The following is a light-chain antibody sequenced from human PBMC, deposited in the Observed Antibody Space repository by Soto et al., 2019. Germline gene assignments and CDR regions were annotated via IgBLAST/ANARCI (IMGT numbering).Light chain of an antibody. Sequence: DIQMTQSPSSLSASVGDRVTITCRASQGISNYLAWYQQKPGKVPERLLYAASTLQSGVPSRFSGSGSGTDFTLTISSLQPEDVATYYCQKYNSAPALTFGGGTKVEIK. J-gene: IGKJ4*01. V-gene: IGKV1-27*01. CDR1: QGISNY. CDR2: AAS. CDR3: QKYNSAPALT.